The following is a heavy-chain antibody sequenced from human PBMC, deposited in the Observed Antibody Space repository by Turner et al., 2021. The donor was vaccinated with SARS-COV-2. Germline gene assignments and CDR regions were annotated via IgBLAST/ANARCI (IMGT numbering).Heavy chain of an antibody. V-gene: IGHV3-7*01. Sequence: EVQLVESGGGLVQPGGSLRLSCAVSGFTFSSYWMSWVRQAPGKGLEWVANIKEDGNEKYYVDSVRGRFTISRDNAKNLLYLQMNSLRAEDTGVYYCATGRDGDDEKSDIWGQGTMVTVSS. CDR2: IKEDGNEK. D-gene: IGHD5-12*01. J-gene: IGHJ3*02. CDR1: GFTFSSYW. CDR3: ATGRDGDDEKSDI.